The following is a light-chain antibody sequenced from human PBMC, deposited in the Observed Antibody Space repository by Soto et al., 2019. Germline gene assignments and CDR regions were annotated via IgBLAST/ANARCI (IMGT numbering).Light chain of an antibody. V-gene: IGLV2-14*03. CDR1: SSDVGGYNF. CDR3: NSYTSLFTVRAV. J-gene: IGLJ1*01. CDR2: EVS. Sequence: QSVLTQPASVFGSPGQSITISCTGTSSDVGGYNFVSWYQQHPGKAPKLMIYEVSSRPSGVSNRFSGSKSGNTASLTISGLQPEDEADYYCNSYTSLFTVRAVFGTGTKVTVL.